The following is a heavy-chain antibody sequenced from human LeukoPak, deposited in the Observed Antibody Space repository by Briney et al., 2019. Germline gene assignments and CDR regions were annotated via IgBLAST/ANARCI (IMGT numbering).Heavy chain of an antibody. CDR3: VRGYSFGPYGMDV. CDR1: GFPFSRYA. CDR2: ISDSVGSP. V-gene: IGHV3-64D*09. Sequence: GGSLRLSCSASGFPFSRYAMHWVRQAPGKGLEYVSAISDSVGSPYNTDSVKGTFTTSRDNSKNALYLQMSSLRAEDTAVYFCVRGYSFGPYGMDVWGQGTTVTVSS. J-gene: IGHJ6*02. D-gene: IGHD2-15*01.